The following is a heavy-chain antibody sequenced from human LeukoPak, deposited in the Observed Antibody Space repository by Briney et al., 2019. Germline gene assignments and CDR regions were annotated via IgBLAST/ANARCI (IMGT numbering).Heavy chain of an antibody. V-gene: IGHV1-2*02. J-gene: IGHJ5*02. CDR2: INPNSGGT. CDR3: ARDHWVGGSSLNWFDP. Sequence: ASVKVSCKASGYTFTGYYMHWVRQAPGQGLEWMGWINPNSGGTNYAQKFQGRVTMTRDTSISTAYMELSRLRSDDTAVYYCARDHWVGGSSLNWFDPWGQGTLVTVSS. CDR1: GYTFTGYY. D-gene: IGHD6-13*01.